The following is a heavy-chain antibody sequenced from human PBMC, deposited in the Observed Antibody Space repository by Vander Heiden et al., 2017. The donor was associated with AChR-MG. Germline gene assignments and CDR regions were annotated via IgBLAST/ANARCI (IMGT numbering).Heavy chain of an antibody. D-gene: IGHD4-17*01. CDR2: ISSSSSYI. Sequence: VQLVESGGGLVKPGGSLRLSCAASGFTFSSYSMNWFRQAPGNGREWVSSISSSSSYIYYADSVKGRFTISRDNAKNSLYLQMNSLRAEDTTVYYCARPYGDYEDYWGQGTLVTVSS. V-gene: IGHV3-21*01. J-gene: IGHJ4*02. CDR3: ARPYGDYEDY. CDR1: GFTFSSYS.